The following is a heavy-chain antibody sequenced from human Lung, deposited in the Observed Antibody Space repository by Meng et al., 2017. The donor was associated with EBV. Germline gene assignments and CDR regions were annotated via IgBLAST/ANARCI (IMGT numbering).Heavy chain of an antibody. CDR3: ARATSGFDS. V-gene: IGHV6-1*01. D-gene: IGHD2-2*01. CDR1: GDSVSSTSAA. Sequence: VQLEQSGPGLVKPSQXLSLTWDISGDSVSSTSAAWNWIRQSPLRGLEWLGRTYYMSKWYNDYAVSVKSRISINPDTSKNQFSLQLNSVTPEDTAVYYCARATSGFDSSGQGTLVTVSS. CDR2: TYYMSKWYN. J-gene: IGHJ4*02.